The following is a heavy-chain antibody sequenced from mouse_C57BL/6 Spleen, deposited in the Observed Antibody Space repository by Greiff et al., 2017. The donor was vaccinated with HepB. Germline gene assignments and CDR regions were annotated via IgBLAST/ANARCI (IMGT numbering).Heavy chain of an antibody. J-gene: IGHJ4*01. V-gene: IGHV5-17*01. CDR2: ISSGSSTI. D-gene: IGHD4-1*01. CDR3: ARRQTGTDYAMDY. CDR1: GFTFSDYG. Sequence: EVKLMESGGGLVKPGGSLKLSCAASGFTFSDYGMHWVRQAPEKGLEWVAYISSGSSTIYYADTVKGRFTISRDNAKNTLFLQMTSLRSEDTAMYYCARRQTGTDYAMDYWGQGTSVTVSS.